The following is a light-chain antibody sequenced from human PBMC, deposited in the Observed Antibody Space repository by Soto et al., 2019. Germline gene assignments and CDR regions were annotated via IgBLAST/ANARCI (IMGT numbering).Light chain of an antibody. V-gene: IGLV2-14*01. J-gene: IGLJ1*01. CDR1: SIDVGGYNY. Sequence: QSVLPQPASVSGSPGQSITISCTGTSIDVGGYNYVSWYQQHPGKAPKLMIYDVSNRPSGVSNRFSGSKSGNTASLTISGLQAEDEADYYCSSYTSSSRVFGTGTKVTVL. CDR2: DVS. CDR3: SSYTSSSRV.